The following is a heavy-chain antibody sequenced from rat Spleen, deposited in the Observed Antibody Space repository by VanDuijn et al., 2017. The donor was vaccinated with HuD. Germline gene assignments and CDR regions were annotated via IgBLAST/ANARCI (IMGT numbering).Heavy chain of an antibody. Sequence: EVQLVESGGGLVQPGRSLKLSCAASGFTFSDYNMAWVRQAPTKGLEWVATISTSGSRTYYPDSVKGRFTISRVYAKSTVYLQMNSLRSEDTATYYCAKGGGITTNWFAYWGQGTLVTVSS. CDR1: GFTFSDYN. D-gene: IGHD1-4*01. CDR3: AKGGGITTNWFAY. CDR2: ISTSGSRT. V-gene: IGHV5-7*01. J-gene: IGHJ3*01.